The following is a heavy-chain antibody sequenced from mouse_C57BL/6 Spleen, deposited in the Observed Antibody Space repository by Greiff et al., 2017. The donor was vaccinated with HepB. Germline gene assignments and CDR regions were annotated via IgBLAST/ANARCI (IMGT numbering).Heavy chain of an antibody. J-gene: IGHJ1*03. CDR3: ARDQGYYYGSSYGNFDV. CDR2: ISYDGSN. CDR1: GYSITSGYY. V-gene: IGHV3-6*01. Sequence: EVKLVESGPGLVKPSQSLSLTCSVTGYSITSGYYWNWIRQFPGNKLEWMGYISYDGSNNYNPSLKNRISITRDTSKNQFFLKLNSVTTEDTATYYCARDQGYYYGSSYGNFDVWGTGTTVTVSS. D-gene: IGHD1-1*01.